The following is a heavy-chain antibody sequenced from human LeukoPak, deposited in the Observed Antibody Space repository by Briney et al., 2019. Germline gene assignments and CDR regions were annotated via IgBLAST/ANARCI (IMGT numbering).Heavy chain of an antibody. CDR2: IYYSGST. J-gene: IGHJ4*02. CDR3: ARVGQQWPHYYFDY. CDR1: GGSISSSSYY. D-gene: IGHD6-19*01. V-gene: IGHV4-39*07. Sequence: PSETLSLTCTVSGGSISSSSYYWTWIRRPPGKGLAWIGSIYYSGSTYYNPSLESRVTISVDTSKNQFSLNLRSVTAADTAVYYCARVGQQWPHYYFDYWGQGTLVTVSS.